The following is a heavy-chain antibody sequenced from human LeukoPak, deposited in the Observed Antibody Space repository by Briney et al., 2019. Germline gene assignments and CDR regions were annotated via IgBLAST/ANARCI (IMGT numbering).Heavy chain of an antibody. Sequence: PGGSLRLSCAASGFSFGSFAMSWVRQAPGKGLEWVSGIIGSGGTTFYADSVKGRFTISRDNSKNTLYLQMNSLRAEDTAIYYCARINSVTYHFDYWGRGTLVTASS. V-gene: IGHV3-23*01. CDR2: IIGSGGTT. CDR1: GFSFGSFA. CDR3: ARINSVTYHFDY. J-gene: IGHJ4*02. D-gene: IGHD1-26*01.